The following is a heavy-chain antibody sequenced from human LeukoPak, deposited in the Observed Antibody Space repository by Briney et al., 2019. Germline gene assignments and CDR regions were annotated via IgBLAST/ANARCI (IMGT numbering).Heavy chain of an antibody. D-gene: IGHD5-24*01. CDR2: ISGSDGTT. CDR1: GFTFSSYA. J-gene: IGHJ4*02. Sequence: GGSLRLSCAASGFTFSSYAMSWVRQAPGKGLEWVSSISGSDGTTYYADSVKGRFTISRDNSKNTLYLQMNTLRAEDTALYYCSRDSARRDGYNFDYWGQGTLVTVSS. CDR3: SRDSARRDGYNFDY. V-gene: IGHV3-23*01.